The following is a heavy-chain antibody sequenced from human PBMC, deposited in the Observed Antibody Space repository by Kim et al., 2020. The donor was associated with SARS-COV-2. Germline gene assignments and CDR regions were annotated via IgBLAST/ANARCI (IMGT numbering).Heavy chain of an antibody. CDR3: AKRGGYYFDY. CDR1: GFTFSSYA. V-gene: IGHV3-23*01. D-gene: IGHD2-15*01. J-gene: IGHJ4*02. CDR2: INPGGRT. Sequence: GGSLRLSCAASGFTFSSYAMSWVRQAPGKGLEWVSAINPGGRTYYPDSVNGPFTISRDDSKNTLYLQMNRLRAEDTAVYYCAKRGGYYFDYWGRGTLVTVSS.